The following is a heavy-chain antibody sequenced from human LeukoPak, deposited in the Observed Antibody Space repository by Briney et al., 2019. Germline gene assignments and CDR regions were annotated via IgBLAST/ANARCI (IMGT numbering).Heavy chain of an antibody. CDR1: GGSISSSHW. V-gene: IGHV4-28*01. CDR2: IYYSGST. J-gene: IGHJ4*02. CDR3: ARLYSGSYYFFDY. D-gene: IGHD1-26*01. Sequence: SETLSLTCTVSGGSISSSHWWGWIRQPPGKGLEWIGHIYYSGSTYYNPSLKSRVTMSVDTSKHQFSLKLTSVTAVDTAVYYCARLYSGSYYFFDYWGQGTLVTVSS.